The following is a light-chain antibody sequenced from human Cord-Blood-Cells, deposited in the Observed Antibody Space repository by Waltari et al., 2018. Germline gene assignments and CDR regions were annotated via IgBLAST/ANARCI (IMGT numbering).Light chain of an antibody. Sequence: DIQMTQSPSSLSASVGDRVTITCRASQSISSYLNCYQQKPGKAPKLLIYAASSLQSGVPSRFSGSGSGTDFTLTISSLQPEDFATYYCQQSYSTPRGTFGQGTKLEIK. J-gene: IGKJ2*01. CDR3: QQSYSTPRGT. CDR2: AAS. CDR1: QSISSY. V-gene: IGKV1-39*01.